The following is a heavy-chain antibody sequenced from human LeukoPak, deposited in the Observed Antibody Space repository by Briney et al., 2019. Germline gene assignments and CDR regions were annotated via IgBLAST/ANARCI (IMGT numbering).Heavy chain of an antibody. CDR3: ARGRISSWYYYYMDV. CDR2: INHSGST. V-gene: IGHV4-34*01. J-gene: IGHJ6*03. D-gene: IGHD6-13*01. Sequence: PSETLSLTRAVYGGSFCGFYWSWIRQPPGKGLEWIGEINHSGSTNYNPSLKSRVTISVDTSKNQFSLKLSSVTAADTAVYYCARGRISSWYYYYMDVWGKGTTVTVSS. CDR1: GGSFCGFY.